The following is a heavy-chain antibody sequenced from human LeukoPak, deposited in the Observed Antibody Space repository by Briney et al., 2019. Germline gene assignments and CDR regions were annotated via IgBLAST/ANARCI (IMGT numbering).Heavy chain of an antibody. J-gene: IGHJ6*02. V-gene: IGHV3-23*01. CDR2: VSTLGDNT. D-gene: IGHD4-23*01. CDR3: AKDHYGGNHYYFGMDV. Sequence: GGSLRLSCAASGFTIRDYAMNWVRQAPGQGLEWVSAVSTLGDNTDYADSVKGRFTISRDNSKNALYLQMAGLSAEDTAVYYCAKDHYGGNHYYFGMDVWGQGTTVTVSS. CDR1: GFTIRDYA.